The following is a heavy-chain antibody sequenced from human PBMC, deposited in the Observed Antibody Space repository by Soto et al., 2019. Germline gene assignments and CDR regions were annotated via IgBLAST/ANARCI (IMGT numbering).Heavy chain of an antibody. Sequence: QVQLVQSGAEVKKPGASVKVSCKASGYTFTSYGISWVRQAPGQGLEWMGWISAYNGNTNYAQKLQGRVTMTTETSTSTAYIDLRSLRSDDTAVYYCAKAWLYYDTSGYPTRGGSFDIWGQGTMVTVSS. CDR1: GYTFTSYG. CDR3: AKAWLYYDTSGYPTRGGSFDI. D-gene: IGHD3-22*01. V-gene: IGHV1-18*01. J-gene: IGHJ3*02. CDR2: ISAYNGNT.